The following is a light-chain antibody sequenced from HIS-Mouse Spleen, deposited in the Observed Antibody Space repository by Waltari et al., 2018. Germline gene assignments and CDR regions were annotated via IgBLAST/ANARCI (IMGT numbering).Light chain of an antibody. CDR3: YSTDSSGNHRV. CDR2: EDS. Sequence: SYQLTLPPSVSVFPEQPATSPCPRDALSKQYTSWYQQNSGQAPVLVIYEDSKRPSGIPERFSGSSSGTMATLTISGAQVEDEADYYCYSTDSSGNHRVFGGGTKLTVL. CDR1: ALSKQY. J-gene: IGLJ2*01. V-gene: IGLV3-10*01.